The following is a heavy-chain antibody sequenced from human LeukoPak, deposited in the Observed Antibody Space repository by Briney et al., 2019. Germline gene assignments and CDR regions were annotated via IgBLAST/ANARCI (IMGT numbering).Heavy chain of an antibody. CDR3: AKESGFSGWRDAFDI. CDR1: GFTFSNYA. D-gene: IGHD6-19*01. CDR2: ISGSGRSA. V-gene: IGHV3-23*01. Sequence: PGGSLRLSCAASGFTFSNYAMSWVRQAPGRGLEWVSSISGSGRSAFYPDSVKGRFTISRDNSKNTLYLQMNSLRAEDTAVYYCAKESGFSGWRDAFDIWGQGTMVTVSS. J-gene: IGHJ3*02.